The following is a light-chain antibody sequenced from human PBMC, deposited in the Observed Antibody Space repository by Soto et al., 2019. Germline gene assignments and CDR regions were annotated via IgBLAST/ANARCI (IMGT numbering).Light chain of an antibody. CDR2: GAS. V-gene: IGKV3-15*01. J-gene: IGKJ4*01. Sequence: EIEMTQSPSTLSVSPGDRATLSCKASHNLNSRLTWYQHKPGQAPRLLIYGASTRATAIPARFSGSGSETEFTLTIRSLQSEDFAVYFCQKYISWPLTFGGGTTVEIK. CDR1: HNLNSR. CDR3: QKYISWPLT.